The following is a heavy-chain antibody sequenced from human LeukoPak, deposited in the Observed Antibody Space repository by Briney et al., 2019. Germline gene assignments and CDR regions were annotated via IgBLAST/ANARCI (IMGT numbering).Heavy chain of an antibody. CDR1: GGTFSSYA. CDR2: IIPILGIA. D-gene: IGHD5-18*01. J-gene: IGHJ4*02. CDR3: ARAEMYVDTAMPRF. V-gene: IGHV1-69*04. Sequence: GASVKVSCKASGGTFSSYAINWVRQAPAQGLEWMGRIIPILGIANYAQKFQGRVTITADKSTSTAYMELSSLRSEDTAVYYCARAEMYVDTAMPRFWGQGTLVTVSS.